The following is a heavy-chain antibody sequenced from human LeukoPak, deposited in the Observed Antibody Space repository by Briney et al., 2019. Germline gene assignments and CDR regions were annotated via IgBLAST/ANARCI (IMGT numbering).Heavy chain of an antibody. CDR1: GDSISSSSYC. CDR2: IRYSGRT. D-gene: IGHD3-10*01. Sequence: SETLCLTCAVSGDSISSSSYCWGWIRQPPGKGLEWVGSIRYSGRTYYNPSLKSRVTISVDTSKNQLSLKLSSVSAAETAVYCCARCKDYYVSGSYYKTFYYWGEGTLVTVS. V-gene: IGHV4-39*07. J-gene: IGHJ4*02. CDR3: ARCKDYYVSGSYYKTFYY.